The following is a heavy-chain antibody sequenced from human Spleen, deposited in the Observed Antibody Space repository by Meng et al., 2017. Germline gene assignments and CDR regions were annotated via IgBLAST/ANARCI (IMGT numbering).Heavy chain of an antibody. CDR2: INAVFGTT. Sequence: SVKVSCKASGYTFSSYPMHWLRQAPGQGLEWMGGINAVFGTTNYAQKFQGRGTITTDDSTSTVYMELTRQTSEDTAVYFCARKAGNCIGTTCYSFDYWSQGTLVTVSS. CDR3: ARKAGNCIGTTCYSFDY. J-gene: IGHJ4*02. D-gene: IGHD2-2*01. CDR1: GYTFSSYP. V-gene: IGHV1-69*05.